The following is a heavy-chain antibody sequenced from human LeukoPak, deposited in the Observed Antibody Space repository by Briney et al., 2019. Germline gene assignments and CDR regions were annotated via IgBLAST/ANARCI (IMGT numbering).Heavy chain of an antibody. CDR3: AKRGVVIRVILVGFHKEAYYFDS. CDR2: ISGSGGST. D-gene: IGHD3-22*01. J-gene: IGHJ4*02. CDR1: GITLSNYG. V-gene: IGHV3-23*01. Sequence: GGSLRLSCAVSGITLSNYGMSWVRQGPGKGLEWVAGISGSGGSTNYADSVKGRFTISRDNAKNTLYLQMNSLRAEDTAVYFCAKRGVVIRVILVGFHKEAYYFDSWGQGVLVTVSS.